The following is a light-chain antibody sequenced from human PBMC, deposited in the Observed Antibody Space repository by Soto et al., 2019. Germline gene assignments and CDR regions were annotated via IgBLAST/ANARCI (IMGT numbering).Light chain of an antibody. CDR2: GAS. CDR3: QQYGDSPWT. CDR1: QSVGSIY. V-gene: IGKV3-20*01. J-gene: IGKJ1*01. Sequence: EIVLTQSPGTLSLSPGERATLSCRASQSVGSIYLAWYQQKPGQAPRLLIYGASSRAIGIPDRFSGSGSGTDFTLIISRLEPEDFAVYYCQQYGDSPWTFGQGTKVEIK.